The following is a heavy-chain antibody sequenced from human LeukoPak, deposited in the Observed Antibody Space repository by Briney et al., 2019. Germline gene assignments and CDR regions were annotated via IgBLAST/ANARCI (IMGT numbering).Heavy chain of an antibody. V-gene: IGHV3-11*01. CDR1: GFTFSDYY. J-gene: IGHJ6*02. CDR3: ARVDSSSWYSGRYYYYGMDV. D-gene: IGHD6-13*01. Sequence: TGGSLRLSCAASGFTFSDYYMSWIRQAPGKGLEWVSYISSSGSTIYYADSVKGRFTISRDNAKNSLYLQMNSLRAEDTVVYYCARVDSSSWYSGRYYYYGMDVWGQGTTVTVSS. CDR2: ISSSGSTI.